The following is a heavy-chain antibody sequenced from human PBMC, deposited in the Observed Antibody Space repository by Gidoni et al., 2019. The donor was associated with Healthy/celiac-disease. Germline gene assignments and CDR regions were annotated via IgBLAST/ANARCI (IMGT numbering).Heavy chain of an antibody. J-gene: IGHJ6*02. CDR3: ARGGGTGGGNAGYYYYYGMDV. V-gene: IGHV1-69*01. CDR2: IIPIFGTA. CDR1: GGTFSSYA. D-gene: IGHD2-15*01. Sequence: QVQLVQSGAEVKKPGSSVKVSCKASGGTFSSYAISWVRQAPGQGVEWMGGIIPIFGTANYAQKFQGRVTITADESTSTAYMELSSLRSEDTAVYYCARGGGTGGGNAGYYYYYGMDVWGQGTTVTVSS.